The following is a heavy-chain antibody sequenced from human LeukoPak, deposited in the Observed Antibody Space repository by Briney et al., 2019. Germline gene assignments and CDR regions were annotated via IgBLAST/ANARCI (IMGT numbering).Heavy chain of an antibody. CDR3: ARDRAYSSSWYRSGGPIDP. CDR1: GGSISSSNW. D-gene: IGHD6-13*01. Sequence: SETLSLTCAVSGGSISSSNWWSWVRQPPGKGLEWIGEIYHSGSTNYNPSLKSRVTISVDKSKNQFSLKLSSVTAADTAVYYCARDRAYSSSWYRSGGPIDPWGQGTLVTVSS. CDR2: IYHSGST. V-gene: IGHV4-4*02. J-gene: IGHJ5*02.